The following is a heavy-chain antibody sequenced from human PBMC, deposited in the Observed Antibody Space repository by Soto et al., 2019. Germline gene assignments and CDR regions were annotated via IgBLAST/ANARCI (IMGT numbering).Heavy chain of an antibody. CDR3: ARDIGFDYVN. J-gene: IGHJ4*02. D-gene: IGHD3-16*01. CDR2: VKEDGSEL. CDR1: GFNVMSYW. Sequence: GGSMRLSCAVSGFNVMSYWMSWVRQAPGKGLEWVASVKEDGSELYYLHSVRGRFSMTRDSAGNALHLTMNYLSAEDTGVYFCARDIGFDYVNWGQGIPVTVSS. V-gene: IGHV3-7*01.